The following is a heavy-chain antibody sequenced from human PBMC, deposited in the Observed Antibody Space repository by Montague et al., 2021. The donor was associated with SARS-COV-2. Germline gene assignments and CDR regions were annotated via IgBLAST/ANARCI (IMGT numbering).Heavy chain of an antibody. Sequence: TLSLTCTVSGGSISSGGYYWSWIRQHPGKGLEWIGYIYYSGSTYYNPSLKSRVTISVDTSKNQFALKLSSVTAADTAVYYCARARITMIVVVNAFDIWGQGTMVTVSS. CDR2: IYYSGST. J-gene: IGHJ3*02. D-gene: IGHD3-22*01. V-gene: IGHV4-31*03. CDR1: GGSISSGGYY. CDR3: ARARITMIVVVNAFDI.